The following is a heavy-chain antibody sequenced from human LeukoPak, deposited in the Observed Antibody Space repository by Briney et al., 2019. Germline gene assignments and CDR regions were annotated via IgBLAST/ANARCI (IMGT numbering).Heavy chain of an antibody. J-gene: IGHJ3*02. CDR2: IYHSGST. Sequence: PSQTLSLTRAVSGGSISSGGYYWSWIRQPPGKGLEWIGYIYHSGSTYYNPSLKSRVTISVDRSKNQFSLKLSSVTAADTAVYYCARDVVAFDIWGQGTMVTVSS. D-gene: IGHD2-15*01. CDR3: ARDVVAFDI. CDR1: GGSISSGGYY. V-gene: IGHV4-30-2*01.